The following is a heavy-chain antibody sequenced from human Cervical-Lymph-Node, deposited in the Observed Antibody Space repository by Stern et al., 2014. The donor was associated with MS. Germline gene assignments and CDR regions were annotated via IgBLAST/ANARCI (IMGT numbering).Heavy chain of an antibody. CDR1: GFTFSDPY. Sequence: EVQLVESGGGLVQPGESLRLSCAASGFTFSDPYMDWVRQAPGQGLEWVGRSRNKANSYTTVYAASVTGRFAISRDDSKNSLYLQMNSLKTEDTAVYYCVRGFHSFDVWGQGATVTVSS. D-gene: IGHD4-11*01. CDR2: SRNKANSYTT. J-gene: IGHJ6*02. CDR3: VRGFHSFDV. V-gene: IGHV3-72*01.